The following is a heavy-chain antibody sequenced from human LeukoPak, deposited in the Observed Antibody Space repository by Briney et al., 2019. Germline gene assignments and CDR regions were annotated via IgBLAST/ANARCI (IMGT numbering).Heavy chain of an antibody. CDR3: ARGQVFGDYHYMDF. D-gene: IGHD3-10*01. V-gene: IGHV3-74*01. CDR2: INSDGSST. CDR1: GLTFSSYW. J-gene: IGHJ6*03. Sequence: GGSLRLSCAASGLTFSSYWMQWVRQGPGKGLVWVSRINSDGSSTNYADSVKGRFTISRDNAKNTLYLQMKGLRAEDTAVYYCARGQVFGDYHYMDFWGKGTTVTVSS.